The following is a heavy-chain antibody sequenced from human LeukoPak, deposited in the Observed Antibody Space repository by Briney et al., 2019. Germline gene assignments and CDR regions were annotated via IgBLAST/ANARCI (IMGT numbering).Heavy chain of an antibody. CDR1: GYSISSGYY. CDR2: IYYSGST. V-gene: IGHV4-38-2*02. Sequence: SETLSLTCTVSGYSISSGYYWGWIRQPPGKGLEWIGSIYYSGSTNYNPSLKSRVTISVDTSKNQFSLKLSSVTAADTAVYYCARRLGYYGSGRARRGFDPWGQGTLVTVSS. D-gene: IGHD3-10*01. J-gene: IGHJ5*02. CDR3: ARRLGYYGSGRARRGFDP.